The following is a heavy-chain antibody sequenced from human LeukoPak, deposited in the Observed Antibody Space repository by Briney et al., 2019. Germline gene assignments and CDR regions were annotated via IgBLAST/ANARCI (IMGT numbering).Heavy chain of an antibody. CDR3: ASASTRSRGSAFDI. D-gene: IGHD1-26*01. CDR2: IYYSGST. Sequence: SSETLSLTCTVSGGSISNYYWNWIRQPPGKGLEWIGYIYYSGSTNYNPSLKSRVTISVDTSKNQFSLKLSSVTAADTAVYYCASASTRSRGSAFDIWGQGTMVTVSS. CDR1: GGSISNYY. J-gene: IGHJ3*02. V-gene: IGHV4-59*01.